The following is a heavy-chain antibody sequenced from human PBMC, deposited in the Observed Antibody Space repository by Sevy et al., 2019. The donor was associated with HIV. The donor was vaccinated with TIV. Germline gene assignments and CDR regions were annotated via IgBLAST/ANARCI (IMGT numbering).Heavy chain of an antibody. V-gene: IGHV3-30*18. CDR2: ILYDGSNE. CDR3: AKGLHYGSGSYYGGTDY. D-gene: IGHD3-10*01. CDR1: GFTFNGYG. Sequence: GGSLRLSCAASGFTFNGYGMHWVRQAPGKGLEWVAVILYDGSNEYYADSVKGRFTISRDNSKNTVYLQMNRLRTEDTAVYYCAKGLHYGSGSYYGGTDYWGQGTLVTASS. J-gene: IGHJ4*02.